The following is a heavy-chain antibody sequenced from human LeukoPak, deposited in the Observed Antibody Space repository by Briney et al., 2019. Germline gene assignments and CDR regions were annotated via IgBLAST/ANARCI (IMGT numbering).Heavy chain of an antibody. CDR3: AKGGLYEAAAGTY. J-gene: IGHJ4*02. CDR1: GFTFSSYG. D-gene: IGHD6-13*01. Sequence: GGSLRLSCAASGFTFSSYGMHWVRQAPGKGLEWVAVISYDGSNKYYSDSVKGRFTISRDNSKNTLYLQMNSLRAEDTAVYYCAKGGLYEAAAGTYWGQGTLVTVSS. V-gene: IGHV3-30*18. CDR2: ISYDGSNK.